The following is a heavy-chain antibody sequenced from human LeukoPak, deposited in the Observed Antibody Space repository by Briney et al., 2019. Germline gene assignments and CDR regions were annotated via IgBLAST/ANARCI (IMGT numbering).Heavy chain of an antibody. CDR2: MNPNSGNT. D-gene: IGHD2-15*01. J-gene: IGHJ4*02. Sequence: ASVKVSCKASGYTFTGYYMHWVRQAPGQGLEWMGWMNPNSGNTGYAQKFQGRVTITRNTSISTAYMELSSLRSEDTAVYYCARGRGGWDWGQGTLVTVSS. V-gene: IGHV1-8*03. CDR3: ARGRGGWD. CDR1: GYTFTGYY.